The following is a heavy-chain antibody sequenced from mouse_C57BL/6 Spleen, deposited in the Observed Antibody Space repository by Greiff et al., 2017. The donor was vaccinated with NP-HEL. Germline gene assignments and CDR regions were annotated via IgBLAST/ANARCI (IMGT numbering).Heavy chain of an antibody. J-gene: IGHJ2*01. V-gene: IGHV10-1*01. D-gene: IGHD2-3*01. Sequence: EVQRVESGGGLVQPKGSLKLSCAASGFSFNTYAMNWVRQAPGKGLEWVARIRSKSNNYATYYADSVKDRFTISRDDSESMLYLQMNNLKTEDTAMYYCVRPIYDGYSYYFDYWGQGTTLTVSS. CDR1: GFSFNTYA. CDR3: VRPIYDGYSYYFDY. CDR2: IRSKSNNYAT.